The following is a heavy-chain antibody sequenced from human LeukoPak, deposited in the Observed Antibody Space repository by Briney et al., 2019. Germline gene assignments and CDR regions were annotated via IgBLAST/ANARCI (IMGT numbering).Heavy chain of an antibody. J-gene: IGHJ4*02. CDR3: ARGGALTSFDS. CDR1: GFTFCSYV. V-gene: IGHV1-18*01. D-gene: IGHD1-26*01. Sequence: ASVKVSCKASGFTFCSYVSWVRQAPGQGLEWMGWISAYNGKTNYAQKFQGRVTMTTDTSTSTAYMDLRSLRSDDTAVYYCARGGALTSFDSWGQGTLITVSS. CDR2: ISAYNGKT.